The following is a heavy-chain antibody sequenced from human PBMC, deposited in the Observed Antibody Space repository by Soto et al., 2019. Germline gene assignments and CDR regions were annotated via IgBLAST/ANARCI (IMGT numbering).Heavy chain of an antibody. Sequence: QVQLVESGGGVVQPGRSLRLSCVASGFIFSNYAMHWVRQAPGKGLEGVAIISYDGSNKYYADSVKGRFTISGDDFTNTLYLQMNSLRAEDTAVYYCAKEFGSTGYYPPEYWGQGSMVIVSS. V-gene: IGHV3-30*18. CDR2: ISYDGSNK. CDR3: AKEFGSTGYYPPEY. CDR1: GFIFSNYA. J-gene: IGHJ4*02. D-gene: IGHD3-9*01.